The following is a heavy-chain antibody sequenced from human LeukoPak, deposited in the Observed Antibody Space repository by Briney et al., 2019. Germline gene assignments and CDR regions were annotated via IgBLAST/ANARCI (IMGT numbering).Heavy chain of an antibody. V-gene: IGHV3-23*01. Sequence: GGSLRLSCAASGFTFSSYAMTWVRQAPGKGLEWVSVISGSRGTTTGSGGSSYYADSVKGRFTISRDNSKNTLYLEMNTLGAEDTAVYYCARAVVGKEDLDNWGQGTLVTVSS. CDR1: GFTFSSYA. D-gene: IGHD6-19*01. J-gene: IGHJ4*02. CDR3: ARAVVGKEDLDN. CDR2: ISGSRGTTTGSGGSS.